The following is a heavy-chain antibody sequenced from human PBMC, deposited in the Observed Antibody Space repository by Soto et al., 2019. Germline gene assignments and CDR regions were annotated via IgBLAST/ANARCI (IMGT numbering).Heavy chain of an antibody. Sequence: GGSLRLSCAASGFTFSSYAMSWVRQAPGKGLEWVSAISGSGGSTYYADSVKGRFTISRDNSKNTLYLQMNSLRAEDTAVYYCAKMEDIVVVVAASSTNRQYYFDYWGQGTLVTVSS. CDR3: AKMEDIVVVVAASSTNRQYYFDY. J-gene: IGHJ4*02. CDR2: ISGSGGST. V-gene: IGHV3-23*01. CDR1: GFTFSSYA. D-gene: IGHD2-15*01.